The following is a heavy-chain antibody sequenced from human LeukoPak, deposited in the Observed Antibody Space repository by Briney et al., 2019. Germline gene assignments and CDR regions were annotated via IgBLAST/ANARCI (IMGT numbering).Heavy chain of an antibody. D-gene: IGHD1-26*01. CDR1: GFTFSSFA. Sequence: GGSLRLSCAASGFTFSSFAMNWVRQAPGKGLEWVANIKEDGSEKYYVDSVKGRFSISRDNAKNSLHLQMNSLRAEDTAVYYCARGQLGATVYWGQGTLVTVSS. V-gene: IGHV3-7*01. CDR3: ARGQLGATVY. CDR2: IKEDGSEK. J-gene: IGHJ4*02.